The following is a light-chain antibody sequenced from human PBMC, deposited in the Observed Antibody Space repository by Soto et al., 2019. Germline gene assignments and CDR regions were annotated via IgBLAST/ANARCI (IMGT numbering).Light chain of an antibody. CDR1: SSDVGGYNY. Sequence: QYALTQPPSASGSPGQSVTISCTGTSSDVGGYNYVSWYRQHPGKAPQLIIYDVNKRPSGVPDRFSGSKSGNTASLTVSGLQAEDEADYFCNSYGGTNNYVVFGGGTKLTVL. V-gene: IGLV2-8*01. J-gene: IGLJ2*01. CDR3: NSYGGTNNYVV. CDR2: DVN.